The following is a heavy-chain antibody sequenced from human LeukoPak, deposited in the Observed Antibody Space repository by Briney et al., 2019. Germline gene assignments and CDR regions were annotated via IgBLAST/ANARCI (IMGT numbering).Heavy chain of an antibody. CDR2: ISSSSSYI. CDR1: GFTFSSYS. CDR3: ARGDKYSSSGHDY. V-gene: IGHV3-21*01. J-gene: IGHJ4*02. D-gene: IGHD6-6*01. Sequence: GESLKISCAASGFTFSSYSMNWVRQAPGKGLEWVSSISSSSSYIYYADSVKGRFTISRDNAKNSLYLQMNSLRAEDTAVYYCARGDKYSSSGHDYWGQGTLVTVSS.